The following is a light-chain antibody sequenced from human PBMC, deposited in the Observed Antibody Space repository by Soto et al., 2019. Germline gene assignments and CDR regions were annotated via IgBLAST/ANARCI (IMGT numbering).Light chain of an antibody. CDR2: SNS. J-gene: IGLJ1*01. V-gene: IGLV1-44*01. CDR1: SSNIGSNT. CDR3: AAWDDSLNGCV. Sequence: QSVLTQPPSASGTPGQRVTISCSGSSSNIGSNTVNWFQQLPGTAPKLLIYSNSQRPSGVPDRFSGSKSGTSASLAVSGLQSEDEADYYCAAWDDSLNGCVFGTGTKLTVL.